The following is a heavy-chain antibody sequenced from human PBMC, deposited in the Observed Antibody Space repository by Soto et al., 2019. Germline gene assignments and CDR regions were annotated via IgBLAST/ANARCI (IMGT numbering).Heavy chain of an antibody. V-gene: IGHV3-23*01. J-gene: IGHJ1*01. D-gene: IGHD1-26*01. CDR3: AKWELKDFQH. CDR1: VFTFISYA. CDR2: ISGSGGST. Sequence: GWSLRLSCAASVFTFISYAMSWVRQAPGKGLEWVSAISGSGGSTYYADSVKGRFTISRDNSKNTLYLQMNSLRAEDTAVYYCAKWELKDFQHWGQGTLVTVSS.